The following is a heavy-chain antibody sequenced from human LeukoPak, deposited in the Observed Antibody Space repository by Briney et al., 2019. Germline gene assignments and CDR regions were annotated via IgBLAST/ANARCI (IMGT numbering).Heavy chain of an antibody. CDR1: GFTFSSYE. V-gene: IGHV3-48*03. CDR3: ARGGSLGY. CDR2: ISSSGSAT. Sequence: GGSLSLSCAASGFTFSSYEMNWVRQTPGKGLEWVSKISSSGSATYYADSVKGRFTISRDNAKSTLYLQMNSLRVEDTAVYYCARGGSLGYWGQGTLVTVSS. D-gene: IGHD6-19*01. J-gene: IGHJ4*02.